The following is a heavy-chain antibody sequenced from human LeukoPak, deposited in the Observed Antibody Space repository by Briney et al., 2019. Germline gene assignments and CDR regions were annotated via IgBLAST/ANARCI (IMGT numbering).Heavy chain of an antibody. Sequence: PGGSLRLSCAVSGFTFSEYWMNWVRQAPGKGLEWVASIRQDGGEKSYVDSVKGRFTISRDNTKNSLYLQMNSLRAEDTAVYYCARAPLRLADYWGQGTLVTVSS. CDR3: ARAPLRLADY. D-gene: IGHD4-17*01. CDR1: GFTFSEYW. J-gene: IGHJ4*02. V-gene: IGHV3-7*01. CDR2: IRQDGGEK.